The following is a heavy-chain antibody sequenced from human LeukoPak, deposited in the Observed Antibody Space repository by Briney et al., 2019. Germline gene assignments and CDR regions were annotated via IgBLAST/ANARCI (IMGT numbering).Heavy chain of an antibody. CDR3: ARVEAPTYCSSTSCYTGIDY. V-gene: IGHV4-39*07. Sequence: PSETLSLTCTVSGGSISSSSYYWGWIRQPPGKGLEWVGSIYYSGSTYYNPSLKSRVTISVDTSKNQFSLKLSSVTAADTAVYYCARVEAPTYCSSTSCYTGIDYWGQGTLVTVSS. D-gene: IGHD2-2*02. J-gene: IGHJ4*02. CDR1: GGSISSSSYY. CDR2: IYYSGST.